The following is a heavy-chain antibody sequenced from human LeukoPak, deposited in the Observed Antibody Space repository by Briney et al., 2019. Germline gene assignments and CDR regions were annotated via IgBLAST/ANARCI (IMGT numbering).Heavy chain of an antibody. D-gene: IGHD3-9*01. CDR1: GFTFSSYA. Sequence: GGSLRLSCAASGFTFSSYAMSWVRQAPGKGLEWVSAISGSGGSTYYADSVKGRFTISRDNSKNTLYLQMNSLRAEDTAVYYCATWSGLTGYIYFDYWGQGTLVTVSS. CDR3: ATWSGLTGYIYFDY. V-gene: IGHV3-23*01. CDR2: ISGSGGST. J-gene: IGHJ4*02.